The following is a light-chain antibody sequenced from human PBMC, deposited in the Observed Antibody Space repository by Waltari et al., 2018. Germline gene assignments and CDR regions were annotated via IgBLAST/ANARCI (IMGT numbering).Light chain of an antibody. J-gene: IGKJ4*01. Sequence: IQMTQSPSFVSASVGDRVTITCRASQDVSIWLAWYQQKPGKAPKLLIFAASNLQSGVPSRFSGSGSGTDFTLTISSLQPEDIATYYCQQSNSFPLPFGGGTKVEIK. CDR3: QQSNSFPLP. CDR1: QDVSIW. V-gene: IGKV1-12*01. CDR2: AAS.